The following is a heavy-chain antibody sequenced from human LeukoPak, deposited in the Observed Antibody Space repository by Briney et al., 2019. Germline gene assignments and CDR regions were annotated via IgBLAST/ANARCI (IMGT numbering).Heavy chain of an antibody. J-gene: IGHJ4*02. CDR1: GFTFSTYA. V-gene: IGHV3-21*01. CDR2: ISSSSSYI. Sequence: GGSLRLSCAASGFTFSTYAMSWVRQAPGKGLAWVSSISSSSSYIYYADSVKGRFTISRDNAKNSLYLQMNSLRAEDTAVYYCARSRWTDYYGSVSYGGDYWGQGTLVTVSS. D-gene: IGHD3-10*01. CDR3: ARSRWTDYYGSVSYGGDY.